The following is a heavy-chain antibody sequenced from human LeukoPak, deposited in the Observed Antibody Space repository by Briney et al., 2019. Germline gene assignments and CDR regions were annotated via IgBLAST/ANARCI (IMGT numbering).Heavy chain of an antibody. CDR2: INPNSGST. V-gene: IGHV1-2*02. Sequence: GASVKVSCKASGYTFTRYYMHWVRQAPGQGLEWMGWINPNSGSTNYAQKFQGRVTMTRDTSISTAYMELSRLRSDDTAVYYCARDQYYYGSGSYWFDYWGQGTLVTVSS. CDR3: ARDQYYYGSGSYWFDY. CDR1: GYTFTRYY. J-gene: IGHJ4*02. D-gene: IGHD3-10*01.